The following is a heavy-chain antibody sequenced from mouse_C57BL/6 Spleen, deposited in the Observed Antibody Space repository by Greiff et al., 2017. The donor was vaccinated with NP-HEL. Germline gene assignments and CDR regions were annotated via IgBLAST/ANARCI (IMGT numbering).Heavy chain of an antibody. D-gene: IGHD1-1*01. CDR2: IDPSDSYT. CDR3: ARGGYYGSSSQAWFAY. Sequence: QVQLQQPGAELVMPGASVKLSCKASGYTFTSYWMHWVKQRPGQGLEWIGEIDPSDSYTNYNQKFKGKSTLTVDKSSSTAYMQLSSLTSEDSAVYYCARGGYYGSSSQAWFAYWGQGTLVTVSA. CDR1: GYTFTSYW. V-gene: IGHV1-69*01. J-gene: IGHJ3*01.